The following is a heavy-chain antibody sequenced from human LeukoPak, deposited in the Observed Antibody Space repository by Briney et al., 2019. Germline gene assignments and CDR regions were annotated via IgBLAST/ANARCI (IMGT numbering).Heavy chain of an antibody. J-gene: IGHJ3*02. D-gene: IGHD3-10*01. CDR1: GFSLRAYD. V-gene: IGHV3-23*01. Sequence: GGSLRLSCAASGFSLRAYDLIWVRQAPGKGLDWVSIINGGGDIMMYEDSVKGRFTISRDNSKNTFYLQMNSLRVEDAAVYYCAMRDRGYGLDIWGQGTMVTVSS. CDR3: AMRDRGYGLDI. CDR2: INGGGDIM.